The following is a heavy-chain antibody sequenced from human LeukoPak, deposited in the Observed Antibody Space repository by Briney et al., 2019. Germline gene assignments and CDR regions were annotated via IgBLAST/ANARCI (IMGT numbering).Heavy chain of an antibody. Sequence: ASVKVSCKASEYTFTGYYMHWVRQAPGQGLEWMGWINPNSGGTNYAQKFQGRVTMTRDTSISTAYMELSRLRSDDTAVYYCARAILMVYAIDYNWFDPWGQGTLVTVSS. D-gene: IGHD2-8*01. J-gene: IGHJ5*02. V-gene: IGHV1-2*02. CDR3: ARAILMVYAIDYNWFDP. CDR1: EYTFTGYY. CDR2: INPNSGGT.